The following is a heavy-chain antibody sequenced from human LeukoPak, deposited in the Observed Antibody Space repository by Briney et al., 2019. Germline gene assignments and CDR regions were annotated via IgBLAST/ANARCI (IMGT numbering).Heavy chain of an antibody. Sequence: SDTLSLTCAVYGGSFSGYYWSWIRQPPGKGLEWIGEINHSGSTNYNPSLKSRVTISVDTSKNQFSLKLSSVTAADTAVYYCARLTDYSNYVDYWGQGTLVTVSS. CDR2: INHSGST. CDR1: GGSFSGYY. V-gene: IGHV4-34*01. D-gene: IGHD4-11*01. J-gene: IGHJ4*02. CDR3: ARLTDYSNYVDY.